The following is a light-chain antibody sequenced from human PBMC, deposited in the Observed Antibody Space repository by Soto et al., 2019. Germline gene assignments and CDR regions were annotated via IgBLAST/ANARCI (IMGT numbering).Light chain of an antibody. CDR2: DVS. V-gene: IGLV2-14*01. CDR1: SSDVGGYNY. CDR3: SSYTSSPYV. J-gene: IGLJ1*01. Sequence: QSALTQPASVSGSPGQSITISCTGTSSDVGGYNYVSWYQQHPGKAPKLMIYDVSNRPSGVSNRFSGSKSGNTASLTISGLQDEDEADYYCSSYTSSPYVFGTGTKVTVL.